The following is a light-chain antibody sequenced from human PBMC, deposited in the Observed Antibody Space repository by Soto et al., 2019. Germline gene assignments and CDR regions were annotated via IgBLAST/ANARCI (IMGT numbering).Light chain of an antibody. Sequence: QSALTQPPSASGSPGQSVTISCTGSSSDVGGYDYVSWYQQHPGKAPKLIIYEVYKRPSGVPDRFSGSKSDNTASLTVSGLRPEDEADYYCSSHAGSINVAFGGGTKLTV. J-gene: IGLJ2*01. V-gene: IGLV2-8*01. CDR3: SSHAGSINVA. CDR1: SSDVGGYDY. CDR2: EVY.